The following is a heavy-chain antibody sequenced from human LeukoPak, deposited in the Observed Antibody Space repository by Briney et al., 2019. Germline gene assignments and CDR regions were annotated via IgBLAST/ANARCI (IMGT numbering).Heavy chain of an antibody. V-gene: IGHV3-23*01. Sequence: GGSLRLSCEASGFTFSNYAMTWVRQAPGKGLQWVSGISGSGDSTYYADSVKGRFTISRDNSKNTLYLQMNSLRAEDTAVYSCTRTRGCSSTSCYADYWGQGTLVTVSS. CDR2: ISGSGDST. J-gene: IGHJ4*02. D-gene: IGHD2-2*01. CDR1: GFTFSNYA. CDR3: TRTRGCSSTSCYADY.